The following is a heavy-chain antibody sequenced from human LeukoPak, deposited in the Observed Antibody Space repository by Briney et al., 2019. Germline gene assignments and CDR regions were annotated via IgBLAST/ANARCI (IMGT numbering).Heavy chain of an antibody. CDR2: INHSGST. V-gene: IGHV4-34*01. J-gene: IGHJ5*02. D-gene: IGHD2-2*01. CDR3: ARVYCSSTSCYVDWFDP. CDR1: GGSISGYY. Sequence: SETLSLTCTVAGGSISGYYWSWIRQPPGKGLEWIGEINHSGSTNYNPSLKSRVTISVDTSKNQFSLKLSSVTAADTAVYYCARVYCSSTSCYVDWFDPWGQGTLVTVSS.